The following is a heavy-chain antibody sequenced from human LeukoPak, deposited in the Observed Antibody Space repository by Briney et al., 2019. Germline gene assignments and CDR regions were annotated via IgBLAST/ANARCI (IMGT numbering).Heavy chain of an antibody. D-gene: IGHD3-9*01. J-gene: IGHJ4*02. V-gene: IGHV1-18*01. CDR1: GYTFTSYG. CDR3: AREPWYYDILTGSTGVWYFDY. Sequence: ASVKVSCKASGYTFTSYGISWVRQAPGQGLEWMGWFSAYNGNTNYAQKLQGRVTMTTDTSTSTAYMELRSLRSDDTAVYYCAREPWYYDILTGSTGVWYFDYWGQGTLVTVSS. CDR2: FSAYNGNT.